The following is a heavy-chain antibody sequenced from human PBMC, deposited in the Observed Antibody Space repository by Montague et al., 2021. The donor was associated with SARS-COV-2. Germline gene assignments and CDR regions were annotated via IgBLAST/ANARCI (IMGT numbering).Heavy chain of an antibody. CDR3: ARGINSAGSYYYHLDV. CDR2: MYNSENT. V-gene: IGHV4-59*01. D-gene: IGHD2-21*01. J-gene: IGHJ6*02. Sequence: SETLSLTRNVAGGSMSGYNWSWIRQPPGKGLQWIGSMYNSENTSYNPSLKSRVTISVDTSKKQFSLRLSFVTAADTAVYFCARGINSAGSYYYHLDVWGQGTTVTVSS. CDR1: GGSMSGYN.